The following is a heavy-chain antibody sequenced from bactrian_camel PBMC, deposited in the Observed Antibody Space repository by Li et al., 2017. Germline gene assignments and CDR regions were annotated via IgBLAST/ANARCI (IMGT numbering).Heavy chain of an antibody. CDR3: AADLLRGLDPLAEDAIKEFGY. Sequence: VQLVESGGGSVQAGGSLTLSCAVSGIDHHACMAWFRQAPGKEREGVAAIKPTSGRTTYGDSMKGRVTISADKTKKTLSLQLTNLTPEDTAMYYCAADLLRGLDPLAEDAIKEFGYWGQGTQVTVS. CDR2: IKPTSGRT. V-gene: IGHV3S1*01. J-gene: IGHJ6*01. D-gene: IGHD1*01. CDR1: GIDHHAC.